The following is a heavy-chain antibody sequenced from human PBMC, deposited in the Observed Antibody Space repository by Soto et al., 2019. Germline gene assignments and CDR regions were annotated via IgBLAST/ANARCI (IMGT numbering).Heavy chain of an antibody. CDR3: AKDRAIRPGSDFDY. J-gene: IGHJ4*02. CDR2: ISGSGGST. V-gene: IGHV3-23*01. Sequence: GGSLRLSCAASGFTFSSYAMSWVRQAPGKGLEWVSAISGSGGSTYYADPVKGRFTISRDNYKNTLYLRMNSLRAEDTAVFYCAKDRAIRPGSDFDYWGQGTQVTVSS. CDR1: GFTFSSYA. D-gene: IGHD3-9*01.